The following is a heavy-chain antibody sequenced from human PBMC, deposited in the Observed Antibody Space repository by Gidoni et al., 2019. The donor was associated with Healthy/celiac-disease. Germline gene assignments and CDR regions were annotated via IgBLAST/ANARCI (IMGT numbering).Heavy chain of an antibody. Sequence: QVQLQQWGAGLLQPSETLSLTCAVYGGSFSGYYWSWIRQPPGKGMEWNGEINHSGSTNYNPSLKSRVTISVDTSKNQFSLKLSSVTAADTAVYYCASDKGGASGYGYYFDYWGQGTLVTVSS. V-gene: IGHV4-34*01. J-gene: IGHJ4*02. CDR2: INHSGST. D-gene: IGHD5-12*01. CDR1: GGSFSGYY. CDR3: ASDKGGASGYGYYFDY.